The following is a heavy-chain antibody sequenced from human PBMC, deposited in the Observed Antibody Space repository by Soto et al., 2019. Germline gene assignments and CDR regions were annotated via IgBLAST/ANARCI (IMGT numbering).Heavy chain of an antibody. Sequence: QRLSCAASGFTFSSYWMSWVRQAPGKGLEWVANIKQDGSEKYYVDSVKGRFTISRDNAKNSLYLQMNSLRAEDTAVYYCARALYDIVVVPAAILLFDYWGQGTLVTVSS. CDR3: ARALYDIVVVPAAILLFDY. CDR1: GFTFSSYW. D-gene: IGHD2-2*02. CDR2: IKQDGSEK. V-gene: IGHV3-7*03. J-gene: IGHJ4*02.